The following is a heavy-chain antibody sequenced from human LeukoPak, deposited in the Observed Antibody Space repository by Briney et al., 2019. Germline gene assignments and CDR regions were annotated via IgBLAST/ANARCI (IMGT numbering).Heavy chain of an antibody. CDR2: ISSSGSTI. Sequence: GGSLRLSCAASGFTFSSYAMSWVRQAPGKGLEWVSYISSSGSTIYYADSVKGRFTISRDNAKNSLYLQMNSLRAEDTAVYYCARVYYDSSGYPYFDYWGQGTLVTVSS. V-gene: IGHV3-48*04. D-gene: IGHD3-22*01. CDR1: GFTFSSYA. CDR3: ARVYYDSSGYPYFDY. J-gene: IGHJ4*02.